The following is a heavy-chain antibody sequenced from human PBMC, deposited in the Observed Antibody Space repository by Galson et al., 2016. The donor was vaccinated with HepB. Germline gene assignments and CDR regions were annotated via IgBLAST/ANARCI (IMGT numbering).Heavy chain of an antibody. CDR2: VSGNGGTI. V-gene: IGHV3-23*01. D-gene: IGHD5-24*01. Sequence: SLRLSCAASGFTFTDHAMSWVRLVPGKGLERVAVVSGNGGTIYYSDSVKGRFTISRDNSKNTLYLQMNSLRAEDTATYYCAKEMRWLKLGLDYWGQGTRVTVSS. CDR1: GFTFTDHA. J-gene: IGHJ4*02. CDR3: AKEMRWLKLGLDY.